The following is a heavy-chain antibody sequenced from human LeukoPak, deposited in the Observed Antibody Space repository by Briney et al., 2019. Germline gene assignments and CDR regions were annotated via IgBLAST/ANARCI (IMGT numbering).Heavy chain of an antibody. J-gene: IGHJ4*02. Sequence: GLEWIGEINHSGSTNYNPSLKSRVTISVDTSKNQFSLKLSSVTAADTAVYYCARLYRGLDYWGQGTLVTVSS. D-gene: IGHD2-2*02. CDR2: INHSGST. V-gene: IGHV4-34*01. CDR3: ARLYRGLDY.